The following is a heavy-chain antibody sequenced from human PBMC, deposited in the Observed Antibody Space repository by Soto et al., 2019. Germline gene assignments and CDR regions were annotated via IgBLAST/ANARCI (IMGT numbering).Heavy chain of an antibody. V-gene: IGHV3-9*01. CDR1: GFTFDDYA. Sequence: PGGSLRLSCAASGFTFDDYAMHWVRQTPEKGLEWVSGISWTGDSVDYADSVKGRFTISRDNAKNSLYLLMNSLRAEDTALYYCTKPGRIAAAGTRHPYFQHWGPGTLGTVSS. D-gene: IGHD6-13*01. J-gene: IGHJ1*01. CDR3: TKPGRIAAAGTRHPYFQH. CDR2: ISWTGDSV.